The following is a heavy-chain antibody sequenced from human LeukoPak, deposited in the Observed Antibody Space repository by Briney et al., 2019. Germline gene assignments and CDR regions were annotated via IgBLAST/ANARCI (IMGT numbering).Heavy chain of an antibody. CDR3: TTAPVVAATFYFDY. CDR1: GFTFSSYW. D-gene: IGHD2-15*01. J-gene: IGHJ4*02. CDR2: IKSKTDGGTT. V-gene: IGHV3-15*01. Sequence: GGSLRLSCAASGFTFSSYWMSWVRQAPGKGLEWVGRIKSKTDGGTTDYAAPVKGRFTISRDDSKNTLYLQMNSLKTEDTAVYYCTTAPVVAATFYFDYWGQGTLVTVSS.